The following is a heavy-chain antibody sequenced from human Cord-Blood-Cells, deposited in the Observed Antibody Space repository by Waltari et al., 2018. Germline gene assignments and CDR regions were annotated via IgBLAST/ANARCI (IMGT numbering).Heavy chain of an antibody. CDR1: GGSISSSNW. CDR2: IYHSGST. V-gene: IGHV4-4*02. Sequence: QVQLQESGPGLVKPSGTLSLTCAVSGGSISSSNWWSCVRQPPGKGLEWIGEIYHSGSTNYNPSLKSRVTISVDKSKNQFSLKLSSVTAADTAVYYCAREGHYYDSSGYYAFDIWGQGTMVTVSS. J-gene: IGHJ3*02. CDR3: AREGHYYDSSGYYAFDI. D-gene: IGHD3-22*01.